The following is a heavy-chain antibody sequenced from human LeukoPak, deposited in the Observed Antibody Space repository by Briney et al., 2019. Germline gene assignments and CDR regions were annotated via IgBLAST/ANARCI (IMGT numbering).Heavy chain of an antibody. V-gene: IGHV4-59*01. CDR1: GVSISSYY. Sequence: KPSETLSLTRTVSGVSISSYYWSWIRQPPGKGLEWIGYIYYSGSTNYNPSLKSRVTISVDTSKSQFSLQLSSATAADTAVYYCGRGGYYGSGNDFSFDPWGERSIVTVSS. CDR3: GRGGYYGSGNDFSFDP. D-gene: IGHD3-10*01. J-gene: IGHJ5*02. CDR2: IYYSGST.